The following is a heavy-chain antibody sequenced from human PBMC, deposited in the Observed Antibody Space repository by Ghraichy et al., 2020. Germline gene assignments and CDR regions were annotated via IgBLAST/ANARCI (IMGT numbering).Heavy chain of an antibody. CDR3: AKEREKGVYSSSWYWRPETPEYYYYGMDV. V-gene: IGHV3-23*01. Sequence: GGSLRLSCAASGFTFSSYAMSWVRQAPGKGLEWVSAISGSGGSTYYADSVKGRFTISRDNSKNTLYLQMNSLRAEDTAVYYCAKEREKGVYSSSWYWRPETPEYYYYGMDVWGQGTTVTVSS. D-gene: IGHD6-13*01. CDR2: ISGSGGST. CDR1: GFTFSSYA. J-gene: IGHJ6*02.